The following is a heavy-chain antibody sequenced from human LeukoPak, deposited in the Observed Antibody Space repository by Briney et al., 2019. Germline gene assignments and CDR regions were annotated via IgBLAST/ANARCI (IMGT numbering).Heavy chain of an antibody. CDR3: TTDPNGDYIGAFGP. Sequence: GESLRLSCAASGLTFNNYAMTWVRQAPGKGLEWVSSITGNGGRAVYTDSVKGRFTISRDNSKHTLFLHMNSLRVEDTASYFCTTDPNGDYIGAFGPWGQGTLVTVSS. V-gene: IGHV3-23*01. D-gene: IGHD2-21*02. CDR2: ITGNGGRA. J-gene: IGHJ5*02. CDR1: GLTFNNYA.